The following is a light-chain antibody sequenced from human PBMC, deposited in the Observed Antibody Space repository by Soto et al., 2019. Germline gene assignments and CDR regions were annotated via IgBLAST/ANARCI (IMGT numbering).Light chain of an antibody. Sequence: DIPMTQSPSSLSASIGDTGTISCRASQDIRNYLAWYQHKPGKVPALLIYAASTLLSGVPSRFSGSGSGTDFTLTIRSLQPEDVATYYCQTFSSAPFTFGPGTKVDV. CDR3: QTFSSAPFT. CDR2: AAS. CDR1: QDIRNY. J-gene: IGKJ3*01. V-gene: IGKV1-27*01.